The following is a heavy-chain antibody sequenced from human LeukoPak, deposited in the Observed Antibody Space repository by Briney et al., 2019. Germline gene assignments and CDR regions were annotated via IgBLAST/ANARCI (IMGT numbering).Heavy chain of an antibody. V-gene: IGHV4-4*07. J-gene: IGHJ6*04. CDR3: ARDRLGFRVDV. Sequence: SETLSLFCTVSGGSLSTYYWSWIRQPAGKGPEWIGRINTNGNTNYNPSLKSRVTMSVDTSKSHFSLNPSSVTAADTAVYYCARDRLGFRVDVWGKGTTVTVSS. CDR1: GGSLSTYY. CDR2: INTNGNT. D-gene: IGHD3-10*01.